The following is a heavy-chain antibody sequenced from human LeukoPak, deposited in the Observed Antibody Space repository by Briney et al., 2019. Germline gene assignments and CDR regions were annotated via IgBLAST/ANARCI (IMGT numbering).Heavy chain of an antibody. J-gene: IGHJ4*02. D-gene: IGHD3-10*01. CDR2: INPNSGGT. CDR1: GYTFTGYY. CDR3: ARGTPGSYFGY. Sequence: ASVKVSCKASGYTFTGYYMHWVRQAPGQGLERMGWINPNSGGTNYAQKFQGWATMTRDTSINTTYMELSSLKSDVTAVYYCARGTPGSYFGYWGQGTLVTVSS. V-gene: IGHV1-2*04.